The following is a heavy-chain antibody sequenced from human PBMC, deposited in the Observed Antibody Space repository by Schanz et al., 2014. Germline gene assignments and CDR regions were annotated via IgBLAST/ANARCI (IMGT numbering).Heavy chain of an antibody. Sequence: SFPSSFFPFIIYPIIFLRQAPGQGLEWMGRIIPILGIANYAQNFQGRVTIAADKSTSTAYMELTSLRSEDTAVYYCAKAKSGAHGAFDIWGQGTTVTVSS. V-gene: IGHV1-69*04. CDR3: AKAKSGAHGAFDI. D-gene: IGHD3-10*01. CDR2: IIPILGIA. J-gene: IGHJ3*02. CDR1: FFPFIIYP.